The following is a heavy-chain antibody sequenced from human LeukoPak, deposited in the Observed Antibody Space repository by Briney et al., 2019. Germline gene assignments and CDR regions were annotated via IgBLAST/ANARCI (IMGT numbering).Heavy chain of an antibody. J-gene: IGHJ3*02. CDR1: GFTFSSYE. CDR3: AKDPYYGSGSRGDAFDI. D-gene: IGHD3-10*01. V-gene: IGHV3-48*03. CDR2: ISSSGSTI. Sequence: GGSLRLSCAASGFTFSSYEMNWVRQAPGKGLEWVSYISSSGSTIYYADSVKGRFTISRDNAKNSLYLQMNSLRAEDTAVYYCAKDPYYGSGSRGDAFDIWGQGTMVTVSS.